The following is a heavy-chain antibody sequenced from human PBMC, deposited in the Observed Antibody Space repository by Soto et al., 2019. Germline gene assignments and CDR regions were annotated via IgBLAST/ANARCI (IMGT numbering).Heavy chain of an antibody. D-gene: IGHD3-3*01. CDR2: IIPISATP. CDR1: GGTLTYSS. Sequence: SVKVSCKASGGTLTYSSVSWVRQAPGQGLEWMGGIIPISATPNYAQKFQGRVTITADESATTAHMELSSLRSDDTAVYYCASLSRGTWSGFTAYWGQGTPVTVSS. V-gene: IGHV1-69*13. CDR3: ASLSRGTWSGFTAY. J-gene: IGHJ4*02.